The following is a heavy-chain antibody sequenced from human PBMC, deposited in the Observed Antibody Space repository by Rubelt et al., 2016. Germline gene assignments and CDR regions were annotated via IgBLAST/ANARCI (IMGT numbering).Heavy chain of an antibody. CDR3: ARDLVGVVITTHDAFDI. J-gene: IGHJ3*02. CDR2: IIPIFGTA. Sequence: QVQLVQSGAEVKKPGSSVKVSCKASGGTFSSYAISWVRQAPGQGLEWMGGIIPIFGTANYAQKFQGRVTITSDKSTSTAYMELSSLRSDDTAVYYCARDLVGVVITTHDAFDIWGQGTMVTVSS. CDR1: GGTFSSYA. D-gene: IGHD3-22*01. V-gene: IGHV1-69*06.